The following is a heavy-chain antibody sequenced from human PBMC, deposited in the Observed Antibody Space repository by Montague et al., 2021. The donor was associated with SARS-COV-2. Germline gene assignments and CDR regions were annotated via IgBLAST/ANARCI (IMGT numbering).Heavy chain of an antibody. CDR1: GGSFSGYY. CDR2: INHSGST. D-gene: IGHD6-19*01. V-gene: IGHV4-34*01. Sequence: SETLSLTCAVYGGSFSGYYWRWIRQPPGKGLEWIGEINHSGSTNXNPSLKSRVTISVDTSKNQFSLKLSSVTAADTAVYYCARGSRQWLVRPPHYYYFGYWGHGSLVTVSS. J-gene: IGHJ4*01. CDR3: ARGSRQWLVRPPHYYYFGY.